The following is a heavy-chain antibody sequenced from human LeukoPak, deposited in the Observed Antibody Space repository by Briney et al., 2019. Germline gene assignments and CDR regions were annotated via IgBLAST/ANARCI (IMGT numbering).Heavy chain of an antibody. Sequence: ASVKISCKASGFKFTHFYFHWVRQAPGQGLEWMGIINPSGGTTTYAQKFQGNITMTRDTSTSTVYMEMTSLTSEDTAVYYCARSEYSKSIWFDPWGQGTLVTVSS. D-gene: IGHD6-6*01. CDR3: ARSEYSKSIWFDP. J-gene: IGHJ5*02. CDR2: INPSGGTT. V-gene: IGHV1-46*01. CDR1: GFKFTHFY.